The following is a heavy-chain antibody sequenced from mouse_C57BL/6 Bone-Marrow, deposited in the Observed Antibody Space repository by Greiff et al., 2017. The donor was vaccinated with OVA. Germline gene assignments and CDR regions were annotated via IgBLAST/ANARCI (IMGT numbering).Heavy chain of an antibody. Sequence: DVMLVESGGGLVKPGGSLKLSCAASGFTFSDYGMHWVRQAPEKGLEWVAYISSGSSTIYYADTVKGRFTISRDNAKNTLFLQMTSLRSEDTAMYYCARLRREIFDYWGQGTTLTVSS. CDR1: GFTFSDYG. CDR2: ISSGSSTI. CDR3: ARLRREIFDY. V-gene: IGHV5-17*01. J-gene: IGHJ2*01.